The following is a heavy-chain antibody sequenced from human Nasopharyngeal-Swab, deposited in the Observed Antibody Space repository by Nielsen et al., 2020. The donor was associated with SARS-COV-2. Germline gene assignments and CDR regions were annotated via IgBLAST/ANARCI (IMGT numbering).Heavy chain of an antibody. CDR1: GFTFSSYW. D-gene: IGHD3-10*01. CDR2: IKQDGSEK. J-gene: IGHJ6*02. V-gene: IGHV3-7*05. CDR3: ANGEYLEDYYYGMDV. Sequence: GESLKISCAASGFTFSSYWMSWVRQAPGKGLEWVANIKQDGSEKYYVDSVKGRFTISRDNSKNTLYLQMNSLRAEDTAVYYCANGEYLEDYYYGMDVWGQGTTVTVSS.